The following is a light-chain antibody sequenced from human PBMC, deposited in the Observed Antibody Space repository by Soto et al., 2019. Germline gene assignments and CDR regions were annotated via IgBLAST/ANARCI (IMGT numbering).Light chain of an antibody. CDR2: GAS. Sequence: EIVLTQSPGTLSLSPGERATLSCRASQSVTSSYLAWYHQKPGQAPRLLIYGASSRATGIPDRFSGSGSGTDFSLTISRLEPEDCAVYYCQQYGNSTFTFGPGTKVDIK. CDR3: QQYGNSTFT. CDR1: QSVTSSY. J-gene: IGKJ3*01. V-gene: IGKV3-20*01.